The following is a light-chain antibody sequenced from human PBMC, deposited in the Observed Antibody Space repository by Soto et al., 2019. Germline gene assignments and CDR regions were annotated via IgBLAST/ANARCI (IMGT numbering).Light chain of an antibody. V-gene: IGLV1-40*01. J-gene: IGLJ2*01. CDR1: RSNIGAGYD. CDR2: GNS. CDR3: QSYDSRLSGYVV. Sequence: QSVLTQPPSVSGAPGQRVTISCTGSRSNIGAGYDVHWYQQLPGTAPQLLISGNSNRPSGVPDRFSGSKSGTSASLAITGRQVEDAADYYCQSYDSRLSGYVVFGGGTKLTVL.